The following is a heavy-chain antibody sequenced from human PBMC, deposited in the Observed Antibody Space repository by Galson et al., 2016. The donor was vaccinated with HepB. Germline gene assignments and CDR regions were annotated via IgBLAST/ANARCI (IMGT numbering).Heavy chain of an antibody. CDR2: ISGTGDST. V-gene: IGHV3-23*01. J-gene: IGHJ6*02. D-gene: IGHD3-10*01. CDR1: GFTFTSYV. Sequence: SLRLSCAASGFTFTSYVLSWVRQAPGKGLQWVSSISGTGDSTFYADSVKGRFTTSRDKSKNTLYLQMNSLRAEDTAVYYCAKPIRGDDYYPFYYYSMDVWGQGTTVTVSS. CDR3: AKPIRGDDYYPFYYYSMDV.